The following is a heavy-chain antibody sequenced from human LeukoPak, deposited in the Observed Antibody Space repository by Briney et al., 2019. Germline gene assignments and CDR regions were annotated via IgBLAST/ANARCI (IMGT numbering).Heavy chain of an antibody. J-gene: IGHJ4*02. CDR3: ARDSDSGYGPFAS. D-gene: IGHD5-12*01. Sequence: GGSLRLSCAASGFTVSNNYMSLVRQAPGKGLEWVSVIHSGGTTNYADSVQGRFTISRDNSKTTVYPHMNSLRAEDTAVYYCARDSDSGYGPFASWGQGTLVTVSS. CDR1: GFTVSNNY. CDR2: IHSGGTT. V-gene: IGHV3-53*01.